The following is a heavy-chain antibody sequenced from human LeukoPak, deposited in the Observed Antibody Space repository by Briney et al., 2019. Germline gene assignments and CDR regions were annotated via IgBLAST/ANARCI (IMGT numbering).Heavy chain of an antibody. J-gene: IGHJ4*02. CDR3: ARGNTSPGVGATEIDY. V-gene: IGHV4-38-2*02. Sequence: SETLSLTCTVSGYSISRGYCWGWIRQPPGKGLEWIGNIYHSGSTNYSPSLKSRVTISVDTSKNQFSLKLSSVTAADTAVYYCARGNTSPGVGATEIDYWGQGTLVTVSS. CDR2: IYHSGST. D-gene: IGHD1-26*01. CDR1: GYSISRGYC.